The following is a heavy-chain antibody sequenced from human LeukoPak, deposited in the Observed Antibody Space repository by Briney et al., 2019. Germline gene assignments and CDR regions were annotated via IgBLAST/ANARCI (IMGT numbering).Heavy chain of an antibody. CDR3: ARDRRGIAAAGTDY. CDR1: GFPFSSCS. V-gene: IGHV3-21*01. D-gene: IGHD6-13*01. Sequence: GGSLRLSCAASGFPFSSCSMNWVRQAPGKGLEWVSSISSSIGYIYYADSVKGRFTISRDNAKNSLYLHMNSLRAEDTALYYCARDRRGIAAAGTDYWGQGTLVTVSS. J-gene: IGHJ4*02. CDR2: ISSSIGYI.